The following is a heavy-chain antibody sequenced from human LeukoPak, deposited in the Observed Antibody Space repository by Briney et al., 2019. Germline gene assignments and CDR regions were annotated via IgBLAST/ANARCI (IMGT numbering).Heavy chain of an antibody. J-gene: IGHJ5*02. V-gene: IGHV4-30-4*01. CDR1: GGSISSGDYY. CDR2: IYYSGST. CDR3: ARGIGGNWFDP. D-gene: IGHD4-23*01. Sequence: SETLSLTCTVSGGSISSGDYYWSWLRQPPGKGLEWIGYIYYSGSTYYNPSLKSRVTISVDTSKNQFSLKLSSVTAADTAVYYCARGIGGNWFDPWGQGTLVTVSS.